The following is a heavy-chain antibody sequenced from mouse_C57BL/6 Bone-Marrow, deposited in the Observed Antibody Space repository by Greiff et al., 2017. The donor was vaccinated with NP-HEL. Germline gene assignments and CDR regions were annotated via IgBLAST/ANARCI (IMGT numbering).Heavy chain of an antibody. Sequence: DVQLQESGGDLVKPGGSLKLSCAASGFTFSSYGMSWVRQTPDKRLEWVATISSGGSYTYYPDSVKGRFTISRDNAKNTQYLQMSSLKSEDTAMYDCASPYGDDVAWFAYWGQGTLVTVSA. D-gene: IGHD2-2*01. CDR2: ISSGGSYT. V-gene: IGHV5-6*01. J-gene: IGHJ3*01. CDR3: ASPYGDDVAWFAY. CDR1: GFTFSSYG.